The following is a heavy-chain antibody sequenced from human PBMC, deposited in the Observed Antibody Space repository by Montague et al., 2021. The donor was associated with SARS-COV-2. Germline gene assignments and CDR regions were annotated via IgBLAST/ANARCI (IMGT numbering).Heavy chain of an antibody. CDR3: AKNRDIFWFGEGRDSMDV. CDR1: GFTFNNFA. CDR2: LSYDGSIK. D-gene: IGHD3-10*01. V-gene: IGHV3-30*18. J-gene: IGHJ6*02. Sequence: SLRLSCAASGFTFNNFAMHWVRQAPGKGLEWVAVLSYDGSIKYYADSLRGRFTISRDSSKKTLYLQMNILSGEDTAVYYCAKNRDIFWFGEGRDSMDVWGQGTTVIVSS.